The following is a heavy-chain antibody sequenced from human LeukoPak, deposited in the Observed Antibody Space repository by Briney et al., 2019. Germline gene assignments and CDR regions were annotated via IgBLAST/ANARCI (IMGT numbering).Heavy chain of an antibody. CDR2: INPDSGGT. Sequence: ASVTVSFKASGYTFTGYYLHWVRQAPGQGLEWMGWINPDSGGTKSAQKFQGRVTMTRDTSISTAYMELSRLRSEDTAVYYCARDLRDGFNLPYYYYYAMGVWGQGTTVTVS. CDR3: ARDLRDGFNLPYYYYYAMGV. D-gene: IGHD5-24*01. V-gene: IGHV1-2*02. CDR1: GYTFTGYY. J-gene: IGHJ6*02.